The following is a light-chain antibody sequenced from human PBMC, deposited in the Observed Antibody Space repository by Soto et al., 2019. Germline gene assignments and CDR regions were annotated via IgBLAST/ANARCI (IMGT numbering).Light chain of an antibody. Sequence: QSVLTQPASVSGSPGQSITISCTGTSSDVGVSNFVSWYQQYPGKAPKLIIYEVSNRPSGVSNRFSGSKSGNTASLTISGLQAEDEADYYCSSYIPRITDWAFGGGTKVTVL. CDR3: SSYIPRITDWA. CDR1: SSDVGVSNF. CDR2: EVS. J-gene: IGLJ3*02. V-gene: IGLV2-14*01.